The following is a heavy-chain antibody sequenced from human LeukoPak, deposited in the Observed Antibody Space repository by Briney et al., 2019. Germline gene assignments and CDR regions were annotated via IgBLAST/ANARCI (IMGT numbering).Heavy chain of an antibody. CDR1: GFIFSSYA. J-gene: IGHJ6*03. Sequence: SGGSLRLSCATSGFIFSSYAMSWVRQAPGKGLEWVSSISDIDGSTHYADSVKGRFTISRDNSKNTLYLQMNSLRAEDTAVYYCAKPSYSYAYVAPYYYMDVWGKGTTVTVSS. V-gene: IGHV3-23*01. CDR3: AKPSYSYAYVAPYYYMDV. D-gene: IGHD3-16*01. CDR2: ISDIDGST.